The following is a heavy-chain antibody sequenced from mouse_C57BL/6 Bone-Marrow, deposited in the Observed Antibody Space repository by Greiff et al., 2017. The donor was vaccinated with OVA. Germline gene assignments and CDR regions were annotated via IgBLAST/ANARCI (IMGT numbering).Heavy chain of an antibody. CDR3: ASVSKYAMDY. CDR2: INPNNGGT. CDR1: GYPFTDYS. Sequence: EVQLQHSGPELVKPGASVKISCKASGYPFTDYSMNWVKQSHGKSLEWIGAINPNNGGTSYNQKFKGKATLTVDTSSSTAYMELRSLTSEDSAVYYGASVSKYAMDYWGQGTSVTVSS. D-gene: IGHD2-5*01. J-gene: IGHJ4*01. V-gene: IGHV1-26*01.